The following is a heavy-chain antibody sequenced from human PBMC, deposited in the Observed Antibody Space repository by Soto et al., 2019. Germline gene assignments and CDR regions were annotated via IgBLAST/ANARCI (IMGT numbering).Heavy chain of an antibody. V-gene: IGHV2-5*02. J-gene: IGHJ4*02. CDR3: AHRGGYDADDY. CDR2: IYWDDDK. Sequence: QITLKESGPTLAKPTQTLTLTCTFSGFSLSTSAVGVGWIRQPPGKGLEWLALIYWDDDKRYSPSLKSRLTITKDTAKNQVVLTMTNMDPVDTATYYCAHRGGYDADDYWGQGTLVTVSS. D-gene: IGHD5-12*01. CDR1: GFSLSTSAVG.